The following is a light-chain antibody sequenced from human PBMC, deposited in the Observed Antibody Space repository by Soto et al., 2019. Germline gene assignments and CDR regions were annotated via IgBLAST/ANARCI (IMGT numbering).Light chain of an antibody. CDR3: QQRSNWPPIFT. J-gene: IGKJ3*01. CDR2: DAS. V-gene: IGKV3-11*01. CDR1: QSVSSS. Sequence: EIVLTQSPATLSLSPGERATLSCRASQSVSSSLAWYQQKPGQAPRLLIYDASNRATGIPARFSGSGSGTDFTLTISNLEPEDFAVYYCQQRSNWPPIFTFGPGTKVDIK.